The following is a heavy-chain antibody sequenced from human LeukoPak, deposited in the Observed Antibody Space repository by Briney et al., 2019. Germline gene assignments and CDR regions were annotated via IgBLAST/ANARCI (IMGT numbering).Heavy chain of an antibody. D-gene: IGHD5-12*01. CDR1: GDSVSSNSAA. J-gene: IGHJ2*01. CDR2: TYYRSKWYN. Sequence: SQTLSLTCAISGDSVSSNSAAWNWIRQSPSRGLEWLGRTYYRSKWYNDYAVPVKSRITINPDTSKNQFSLQLNSVTPEDTAVYYCAREGYIVATIEHWYFDLWGRGTLVTVSS. CDR3: AREGYIVATIEHWYFDL. V-gene: IGHV6-1*01.